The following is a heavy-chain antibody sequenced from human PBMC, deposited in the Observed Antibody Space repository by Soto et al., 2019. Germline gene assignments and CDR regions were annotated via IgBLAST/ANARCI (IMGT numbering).Heavy chain of an antibody. CDR3: ARDPIWTYTWNYARLNYLDP. Sequence: ASVKVSCKASGYTFTNNVIHWLRQGPGQTLEWMGWIHTAKGNTKYSQKFEARVTLTRDTAASTAYMELNSLRSDDTAVYYCARDPIWTYTWNYARLNYLDPWGQGTLVTVSS. CDR1: GYTFTNNV. J-gene: IGHJ5*02. CDR2: IHTAKGNT. D-gene: IGHD1-7*01. V-gene: IGHV1-3*04.